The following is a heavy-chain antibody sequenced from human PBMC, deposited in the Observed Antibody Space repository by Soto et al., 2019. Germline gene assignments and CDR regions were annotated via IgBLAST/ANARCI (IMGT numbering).Heavy chain of an antibody. V-gene: IGHV4-39*01. CDR3: ARLKTSSSWFHQKNGAPYSLYY. D-gene: IGHD6-13*01. CDR1: GGSISSSSYY. J-gene: IGHJ4*02. Sequence: SETLSLTCTVSGGSISSSSYYWGWIRQPPGKGLEWIGSIYYSGSTYYNPSLKSRVTISVDTSKNQFSLKLSSVTAADPAVYYCARLKTSSSWFHQKNGAPYSLYYWGQGTLVPVS. CDR2: IYYSGST.